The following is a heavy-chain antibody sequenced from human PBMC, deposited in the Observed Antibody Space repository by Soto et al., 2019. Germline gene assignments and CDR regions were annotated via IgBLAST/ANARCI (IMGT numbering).Heavy chain of an antibody. CDR1: GFTFSSYA. D-gene: IGHD5-18*01. V-gene: IGHV3-66*01. CDR2: IYSGGST. J-gene: IGHJ4*02. Sequence: PGGSLRLSCAASGFTFSSYAMSWVRQAPGKGLEWVSVIYSGGSTYYADSVKGRFSISRDNAKNSLYLQMNSLRDEDTAVYYCARDRGYTYGFDFWGQGALVTVSS. CDR3: ARDRGYTYGFDF.